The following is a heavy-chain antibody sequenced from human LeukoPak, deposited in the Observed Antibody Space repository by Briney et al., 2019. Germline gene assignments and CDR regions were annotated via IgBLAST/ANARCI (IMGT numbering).Heavy chain of an antibody. J-gene: IGHJ4*02. CDR2: IRAYNGNT. D-gene: IGHD3-9*01. CDR1: GYTFTSYG. CDR3: ARDETGSGSDY. V-gene: IGHV1-18*01. Sequence: ASVKVSCTASGYTFTSYGISWVRQAPGQRLEWMGWIRAYNGNTNYAQKLQGRVTMTTDTSTSTAYMELRSLRSDDTAVYYCARDETGSGSDYWGQGTLVTVSS.